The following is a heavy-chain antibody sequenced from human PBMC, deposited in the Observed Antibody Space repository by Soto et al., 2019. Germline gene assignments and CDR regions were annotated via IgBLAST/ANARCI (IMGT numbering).Heavy chain of an antibody. CDR2: VSRNGINT. CDR3: AITYYDFDV. Sequence: EEQLVQSGGGLVQPGGSLRLSCAASGFSFSSYDLFWVRQAPGKGLEYVSAVSRNGINTSYANSVKGRFTISRDNSKNIMYLQMGTRRAEDMAVYDGAITYYDFDVWGKGTTVIVSS. D-gene: IGHD3-3*01. CDR1: GFSFSSYD. J-gene: IGHJ6*04. V-gene: IGHV3-64*01.